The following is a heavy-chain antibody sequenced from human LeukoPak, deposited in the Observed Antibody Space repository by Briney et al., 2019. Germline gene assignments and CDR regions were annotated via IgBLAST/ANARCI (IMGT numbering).Heavy chain of an antibody. J-gene: IGHJ4*02. CDR3: ARRFSGWSFDY. Sequence: SGTLSLTCTVSGGSISSSSYYWGWIRQPPGKGLEWIGIMYYGGSTYHNPSLKGRVIISVDTSKNQLSLKVSSVTATDTAVYFCARRFSGWSFDYWGQGTLVTVSS. CDR2: MYYGGST. CDR1: GGSISSSSYY. V-gene: IGHV4-39*01. D-gene: IGHD6-19*01.